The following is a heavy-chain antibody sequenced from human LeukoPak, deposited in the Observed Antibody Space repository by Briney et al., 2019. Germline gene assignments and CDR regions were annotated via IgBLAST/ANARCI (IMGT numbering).Heavy chain of an antibody. V-gene: IGHV3-21*01. D-gene: IGHD1-1*01. CDR2: ISSSSSYT. CDR1: GFTFSSYG. CDR3: ARGTDGDYFDY. Sequence: GGSLRLSCAASGFTFSSYGMHWVRQAPGKGLEWVSSISSSSSYTFYADSVKGRFTISRDNAKSSLYLQMNSLRAEDTAVYYCARGTDGDYFDYWGQGTLVTVSS. J-gene: IGHJ4*02.